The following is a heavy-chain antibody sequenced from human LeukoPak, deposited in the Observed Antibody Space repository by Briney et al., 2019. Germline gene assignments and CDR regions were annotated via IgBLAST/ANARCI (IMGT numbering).Heavy chain of an antibody. CDR3: ARGDSGSPLDY. CDR1: GGSISSYY. CDR2: IYYSGST. V-gene: IGHV4-59*01. J-gene: IGHJ4*02. Sequence: SETLSLTCTVPGGSISSYYWSWIRQPPGKGLEWIGYIYYSGSTNYNPSLKSRVTISVDTSKNQFSLKLSSVTAADTAVYYCARGDSGSPLDYWGQGTLVTVSS. D-gene: IGHD1-26*01.